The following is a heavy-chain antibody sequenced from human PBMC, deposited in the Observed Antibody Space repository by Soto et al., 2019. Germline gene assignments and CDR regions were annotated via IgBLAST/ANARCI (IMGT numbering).Heavy chain of an antibody. V-gene: IGHV4-59*01. D-gene: IGHD2-8*02. Sequence: PSETLSLTCTVSGGSIGHYYWIWIRQPPGKGLEWIGYIYYSGITDYNPSLKSRVTISVDTSKSQFSLKLSSVTAADTAVYYCARGGGVYYFDYWGQGTLVTVSS. J-gene: IGHJ4*02. CDR1: GGSIGHYY. CDR2: IYYSGIT. CDR3: ARGGGVYYFDY.